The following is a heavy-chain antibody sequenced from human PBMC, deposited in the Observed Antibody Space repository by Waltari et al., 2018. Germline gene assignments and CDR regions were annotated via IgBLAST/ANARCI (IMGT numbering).Heavy chain of an antibody. CDR1: GFTFSDNW. Sequence: EVKLVESGGGLVQPGGSLILSCAASGFTFSDNWMHWVRQAPGKGLVGGSVMKSDATIKDYADSAKGRFTISRDNAENTLYLQMNSLRIEDTAIYYCVRGSSGWYGTDFWGQGTLVTVSS. D-gene: IGHD6-19*01. CDR3: VRGSSGWYGTDF. V-gene: IGHV3-74*01. CDR2: MKSDATIK. J-gene: IGHJ4*02.